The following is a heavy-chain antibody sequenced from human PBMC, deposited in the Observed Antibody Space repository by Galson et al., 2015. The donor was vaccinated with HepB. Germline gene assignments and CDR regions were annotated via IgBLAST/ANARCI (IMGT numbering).Heavy chain of an antibody. CDR2: IYWDGDE. D-gene: IGHD6-13*01. CDR3: AHTLAGFSSSWFPTPFDY. J-gene: IGHJ4*02. CDR1: GFSLTTSGAG. Sequence: PALVKPPQTLTLTCTFSGFSLTTSGAGVGWIRQPPGKALEHLAVIYWDGDEHHSPSLKSRLTITKDTSRNQVVLTMTKMDPVDTATYYCAHTLAGFSSSWFPTPFDYWGQGTLVTVSS. V-gene: IGHV2-5*02.